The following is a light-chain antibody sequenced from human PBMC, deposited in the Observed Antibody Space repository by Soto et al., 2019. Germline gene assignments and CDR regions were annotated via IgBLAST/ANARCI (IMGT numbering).Light chain of an antibody. V-gene: IGKV1-5*01. CDR2: DAS. CDR3: QQYNSYSRT. CDR1: QSISSW. Sequence: DIQMTQSPSTLSASVGDRVTITCRASQSISSWLAWYQQKPGKAPKLLIYDASSLESGVPSRFSGSGSGTEFPLTISSLQPDDFAYYYCQQYNSYSRTFGQGTKVEIK. J-gene: IGKJ1*01.